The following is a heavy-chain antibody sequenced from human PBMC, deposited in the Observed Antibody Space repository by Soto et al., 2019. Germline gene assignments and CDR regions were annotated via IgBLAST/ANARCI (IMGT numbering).Heavy chain of an antibody. V-gene: IGHV4-4*02. J-gene: IGHJ4*02. CDR1: GDSISSPNW. Sequence: QVQLQESGPGLVKPSETLSLTCAVSGDSISSPNWWSWYRQSPGKGLELIGEMFASGSSNYNPSLGRRITITLDPSKNHFSPKLTPLAAADTANYFCAREGFDPRPDYWGQGIPVSVSS. CDR3: AREGFDPRPDY. CDR2: MFASGSS.